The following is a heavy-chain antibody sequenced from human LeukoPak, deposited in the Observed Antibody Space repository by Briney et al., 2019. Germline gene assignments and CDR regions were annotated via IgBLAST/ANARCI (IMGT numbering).Heavy chain of an antibody. CDR3: AKDRSCTNDICHGDFDY. Sequence: GGSLRLSCAASGFTFSSYAVSWVRQAPGKGLEWVSSISGSGGSTYSADSVKGRFTISRDNSKNTLYLKMNSLRAEDTALYYCAKDRSCTNDICHGDFDYWGQGTLVTVSS. CDR2: ISGSGGST. J-gene: IGHJ4*02. V-gene: IGHV3-23*01. CDR1: GFTFSSYA. D-gene: IGHD2-8*01.